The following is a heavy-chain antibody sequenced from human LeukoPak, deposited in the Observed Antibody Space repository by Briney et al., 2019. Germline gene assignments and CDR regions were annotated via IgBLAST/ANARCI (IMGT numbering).Heavy chain of an antibody. CDR3: AKGRRGPGGF. CDR2: ISYDGSNK. D-gene: IGHD3-10*01. J-gene: IGHJ4*02. V-gene: IGHV3-30*18. Sequence: HAGGSLRLSCAASGFTFSSYAMSWVRQAPGKGLEWVAVISYDGSNKYYADSVKGRFTISRDNSMHTLYLQMNSLRAEDTAVYYCAKGRRGPGGFWGQGTLVTVSS. CDR1: GFTFSSYA.